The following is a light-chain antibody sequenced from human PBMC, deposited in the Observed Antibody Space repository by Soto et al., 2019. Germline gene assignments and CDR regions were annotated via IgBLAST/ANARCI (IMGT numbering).Light chain of an antibody. V-gene: IGLV2-11*01. CDR1: SSDVGGYIY. J-gene: IGLJ1*01. CDR2: DVT. Sequence: QSVLTQPRSVSGSPGQSLTISCTGTSSDVGGYIYVSWYQQYPGKVPKLMIYDVTKRPSGVPDRFSGSKSGNTASLTISGLQAEDEADYYCCSHAGSYTYVFGTGTKVTLL. CDR3: CSHAGSYTYV.